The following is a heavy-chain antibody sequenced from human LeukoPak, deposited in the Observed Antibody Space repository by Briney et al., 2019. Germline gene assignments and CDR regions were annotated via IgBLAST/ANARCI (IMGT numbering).Heavy chain of an antibody. CDR3: ARGSGSTGNWFDP. Sequence: PSQTLSLTCTVSGGSISSGSYYWSWIRQPAGKGLEWIVRIYTSGSTNYNPSLKSRVTISVDTSKNQFSLKLSSVTAADTAVYYCARGSGSTGNWFDPWGQGTLVTVSS. CDR2: IYTSGST. J-gene: IGHJ5*02. V-gene: IGHV4-61*02. D-gene: IGHD3-10*01. CDR1: GGSISSGSYY.